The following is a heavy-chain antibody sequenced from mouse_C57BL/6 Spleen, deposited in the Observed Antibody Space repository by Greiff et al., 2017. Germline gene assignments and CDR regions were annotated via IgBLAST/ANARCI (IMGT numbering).Heavy chain of an antibody. V-gene: IGHV5-12*01. CDR3: ARHDSKGAMDY. CDR2: ISNGGGST. Sequence: EVQGVESGGGLVQPGGSLKLSCAASGFTFSDYYMYWVRQTPEKRLEWVAYISNGGGSTYYPDTVKGRFTISRDNAKNTLYLQMSRLKSEDTAMYYCARHDSKGAMDYWGQGTSVTGSS. CDR1: GFTFSDYY. D-gene: IGHD2-5*01. J-gene: IGHJ4*01.